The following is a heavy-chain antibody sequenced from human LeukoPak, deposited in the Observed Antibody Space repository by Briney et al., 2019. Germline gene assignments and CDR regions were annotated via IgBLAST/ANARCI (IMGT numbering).Heavy chain of an antibody. CDR3: AGGTKYSSSWYPDAFDI. J-gene: IGHJ3*02. D-gene: IGHD6-13*01. CDR1: GYSFTSYW. Sequence: VESLKISCKGSGYSFTSYWIGWVRQMPGKGLEWMGIIYPGDSDTRYSPSFQGQVTISADKSISTAYLQWSSLKASDTAMYYCAGGTKYSSSWYPDAFDIWGQGTMVTVSS. V-gene: IGHV5-51*01. CDR2: IYPGDSDT.